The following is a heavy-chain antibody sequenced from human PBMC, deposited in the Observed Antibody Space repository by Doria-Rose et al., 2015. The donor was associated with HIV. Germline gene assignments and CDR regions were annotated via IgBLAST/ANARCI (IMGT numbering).Heavy chain of an antibody. CDR3: ARIKSSRWYHKYYFDF. CDR2: IFSDDER. J-gene: IGHJ4*02. CDR1: GVSLSSPGMG. Sequence: QDSGPVLVKPTETLTLTCTVSGVSLSSPGMGVSWIRQPPGKALEWPANIFSDDERSYKTSLKSRLTISRGTSKGQVVLTMTDMDPVDTATYYCARIKSSRWYHKYYFDFWGQGTLVIVSA. V-gene: IGHV2-26*01. D-gene: IGHD6-13*01.